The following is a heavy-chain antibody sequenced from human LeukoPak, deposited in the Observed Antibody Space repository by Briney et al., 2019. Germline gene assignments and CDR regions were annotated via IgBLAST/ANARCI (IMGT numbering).Heavy chain of an antibody. Sequence: GGSLRLSCAASGFTFSSYAMHWVRQAPGKGLEWVAVISYDGSNKYYTDSVKGRFTISRDNSKNTLYLQMNSLRAEDTAVYYCARPTGDTDYWGQGTLVTVSS. CDR1: GFTFSSYA. V-gene: IGHV3-30-3*01. J-gene: IGHJ4*02. D-gene: IGHD7-27*01. CDR3: ARPTGDTDY. CDR2: ISYDGSNK.